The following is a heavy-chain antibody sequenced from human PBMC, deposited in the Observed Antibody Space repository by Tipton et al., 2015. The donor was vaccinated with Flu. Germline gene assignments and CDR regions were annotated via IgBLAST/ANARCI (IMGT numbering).Heavy chain of an antibody. D-gene: IGHD3-10*01. Sequence: GSLRLSCAASGFTFSSYDMHWVRQAPGKGLEYVSSISTNGGGTYYADSVKGRFIISRDNSKNTLYLQMGSLRAEDMAVYYCAREGPMVQGIITTTGFDSWGQGTLVTVPS. J-gene: IGHJ4*02. V-gene: IGHV3-64*02. CDR1: GFTFSSYD. CDR3: AREGPMVQGIITTTGFDS. CDR2: ISTNGGGT.